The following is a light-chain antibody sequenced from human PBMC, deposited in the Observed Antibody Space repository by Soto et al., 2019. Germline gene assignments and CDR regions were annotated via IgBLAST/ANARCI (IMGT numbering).Light chain of an antibody. J-gene: IGKJ1*01. V-gene: IGKV3-20*01. CDR1: QGVSSNY. CDR3: HQYGSSPLWT. Sequence: EMVLTQSPGTLSLSPGERATLSCRASQGVSSNYLAWYQQKPGQAPRLLIYGASSRATGIPDRFSGSGSGTDFTLTISRLEPEDFAVDYCHQYGSSPLWTFGQGTKVEIK. CDR2: GAS.